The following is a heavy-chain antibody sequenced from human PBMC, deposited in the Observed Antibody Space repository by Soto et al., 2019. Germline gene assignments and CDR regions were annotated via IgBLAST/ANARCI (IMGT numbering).Heavy chain of an antibody. J-gene: IGHJ5*02. V-gene: IGHV3-30*18. CDR2: ISYDGSNK. D-gene: IGHD2-2*01. CDR3: AKDRFLVVVVPAAMGLSFDP. Sequence: GGSLRLSCAASGFTFSSYGMHWVRQAPGKGLEWVAVISYDGSNKYYADSVKGRFTISRDNSKNTLYLQMNSLRAEDTAVYYCAKDRFLVVVVPAAMGLSFDPWGQGTLVTVSS. CDR1: GFTFSSYG.